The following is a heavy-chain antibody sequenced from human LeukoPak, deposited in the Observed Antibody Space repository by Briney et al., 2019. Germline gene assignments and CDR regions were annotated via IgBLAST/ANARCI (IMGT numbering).Heavy chain of an antibody. D-gene: IGHD3-22*01. CDR2: VSFDGRNE. V-gene: IGHV3-30*04. CDR1: GLTFSNYA. CDR3: ARDTKENGSGHYGGSDY. J-gene: IGHJ4*02. Sequence: GGSLRLSCAVSGLTFSNYAMQWVRPAPGKGLECVAPVSFDGRNEYYTDSVKGRFTSSRDNSKNTVYLPLNSLRGEDTCVYYCARDTKENGSGHYGGSDYWGQGTLVTVSS.